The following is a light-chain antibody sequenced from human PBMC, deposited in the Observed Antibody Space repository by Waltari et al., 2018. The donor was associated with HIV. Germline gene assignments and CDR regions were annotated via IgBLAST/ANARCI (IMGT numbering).Light chain of an antibody. CDR3: CSFSITSTVV. CDR2: DVS. V-gene: IGLV2-14*03. J-gene: IGLJ2*01. CDR1: SNDVGDFGY. Sequence: PGQSITISCTGTSNDVGDFGYVSWYQQHPGKAPKLLIYDVSNRPSGVSNRFSGSKSGNTASLTISGLQTEDESDYYCCSFSITSTVVFGGGTKVTVL.